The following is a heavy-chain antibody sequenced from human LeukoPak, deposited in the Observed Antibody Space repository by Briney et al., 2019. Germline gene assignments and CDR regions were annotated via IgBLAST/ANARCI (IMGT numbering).Heavy chain of an antibody. D-gene: IGHD3-16*01. Sequence: GGSLRLSCAASGFTFSSYWMSWVRQAPGKGLEWVANIKQDGIEKYYMDSVKGRLTISRDNAKNSLYLQMNSLRAEDTAVYYCAREAGGGYYFDYWGQGTLVTVSS. CDR3: AREAGGGYYFDY. J-gene: IGHJ4*02. CDR2: IKQDGIEK. CDR1: GFTFSSYW. V-gene: IGHV3-7*01.